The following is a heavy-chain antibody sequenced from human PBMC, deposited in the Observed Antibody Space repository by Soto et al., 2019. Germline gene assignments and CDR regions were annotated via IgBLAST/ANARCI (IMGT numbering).Heavy chain of an antibody. J-gene: IGHJ4*02. CDR3: ARGGREFDYGDNNYYY. Sequence: QVQLQESGPGLVKPSQTLSLTCTVSGGSISSGGYYWSWIRQHPGKGLEWIGHIFDSGNIYYNPSLKSRVFISVDTSKNQLSLKLSSVTAADTAAYYCARGGREFDYGDNNYYYWGQGTLVTVSS. CDR2: IFDSGNI. V-gene: IGHV4-31*03. D-gene: IGHD4-17*01. CDR1: GGSISSGGYY.